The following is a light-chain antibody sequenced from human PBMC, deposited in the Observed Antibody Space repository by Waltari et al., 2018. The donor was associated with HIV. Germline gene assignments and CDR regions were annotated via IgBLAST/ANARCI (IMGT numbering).Light chain of an antibody. CDR2: DVS. J-gene: IGLJ3*02. Sequence: QSALTQPASVSGSPGQSITISCTGSSNDVGGYNYVSWYLQHPGKAPRLMIYDVSTRPSGVSDRFSGSKSGDTASLTISGLQPEDEADYYCESYTSTSVWVFGGGTRLTVL. CDR1: SNDVGGYNY. V-gene: IGLV2-14*03. CDR3: ESYTSTSVWV.